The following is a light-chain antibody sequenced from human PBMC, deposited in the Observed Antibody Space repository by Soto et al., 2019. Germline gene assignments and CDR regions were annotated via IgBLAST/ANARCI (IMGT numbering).Light chain of an antibody. Sequence: QSALTQPASVSGSPGQSITISCTGTSSDVGGYNYVSWYQQHPGKAPKLMIYDVNNRPSGVSNRFSGSKSGNTASLIISGLQAEDEADYYCNSFSTSSTLVFGGGTKLTVL. CDR1: SSDVGGYNY. V-gene: IGLV2-14*01. J-gene: IGLJ2*01. CDR3: NSFSTSSTLV. CDR2: DVN.